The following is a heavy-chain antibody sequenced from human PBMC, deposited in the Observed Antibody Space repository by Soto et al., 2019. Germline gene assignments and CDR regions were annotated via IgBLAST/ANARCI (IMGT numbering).Heavy chain of an antibody. Sequence: GASVKVSCXTSGFTFSSSAVHWVRQARGHRLQWIGWIDVGSANANYAQMLQERVTISRDMSTSTAYMELSSLRPEDTAVYYYDSSGYYYGYWGQGTLVTVSS. V-gene: IGHV1-58*01. CDR2: IDVGSANA. D-gene: IGHD3-22*01. J-gene: IGHJ4*02. CDR3: DSSGYYYGY. CDR1: GFTFSSSA.